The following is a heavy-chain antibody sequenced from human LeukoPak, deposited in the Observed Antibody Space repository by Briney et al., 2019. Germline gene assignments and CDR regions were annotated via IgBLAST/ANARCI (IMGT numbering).Heavy chain of an antibody. CDR3: AKDLGGYCGSICYPFDY. CDR2: ISWNSGTI. Sequence: PGRSLGLSCAASGFTFGDYGMHWVRQTPGKGLEWVSGISWNSGTISYADSVKGRFTISRDNTKNSLYLQMNSLRPEDTAFYYCAKDLGGYCGSICYPFDYWGQGTLVTVSS. D-gene: IGHD2-21*02. J-gene: IGHJ4*02. CDR1: GFTFGDYG. V-gene: IGHV3-9*01.